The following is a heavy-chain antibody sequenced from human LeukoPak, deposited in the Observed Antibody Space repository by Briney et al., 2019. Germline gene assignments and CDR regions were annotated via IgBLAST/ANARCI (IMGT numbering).Heavy chain of an antibody. CDR3: AREHYDILTGYPDYFDY. V-gene: IGHV4-61*02. J-gene: IGHJ4*02. D-gene: IGHD3-9*01. CDR1: GGSISSGSYY. Sequence: SETLSLTCTVSGGSISSGSYYWSWIRPPAGKGLVWLGRIYTSGSTNYNPSLKSLVTISVDTSKNQFSLKLSSVTAADTAVYYCAREHYDILTGYPDYFDYWGQGTLVTVSS. CDR2: IYTSGST.